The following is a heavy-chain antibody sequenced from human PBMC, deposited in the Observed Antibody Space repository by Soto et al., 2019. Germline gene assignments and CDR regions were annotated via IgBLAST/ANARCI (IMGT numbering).Heavy chain of an antibody. D-gene: IGHD6-13*01. CDR3: ARETRVAVVAVGKGKHMWY. CDR2: INPSGGST. J-gene: IGHJ4*02. CDR1: GYTFTDYY. V-gene: IGHV1-46*01. Sequence: GASVKVSCKTSGYTFTDYYMHWVRQAPGQGLEWMGIINPSGGSTTYAQKFQGRVSMTRDTSTSTAYMELSSLRSEDTAVYYCARETRVAVVAVGKGKHMWYWGQGTLVIVSS.